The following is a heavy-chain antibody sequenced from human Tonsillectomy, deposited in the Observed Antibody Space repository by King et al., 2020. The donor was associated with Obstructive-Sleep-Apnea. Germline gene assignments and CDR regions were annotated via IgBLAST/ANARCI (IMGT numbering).Heavy chain of an antibody. Sequence: VQLVESGGGLVQPGGSLRLSCAASGFTFSSYAMSWVRQAPGKGLEWVSAISGRGGSTYYADSVEGRFTISRDNSKNTLYLQMNSLRAEDTAVYYCAIARMAAAGMGADYWGQGTLVTVSS. CDR1: GFTFSSYA. CDR2: ISGRGGST. CDR3: AIARMAAAGMGADY. D-gene: IGHD6-13*01. J-gene: IGHJ4*02. V-gene: IGHV3-23*04.